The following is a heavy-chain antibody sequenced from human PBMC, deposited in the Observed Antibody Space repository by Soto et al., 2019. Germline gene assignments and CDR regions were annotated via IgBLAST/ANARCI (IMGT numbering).Heavy chain of an antibody. J-gene: IGHJ4*02. CDR3: AKVLSKNYYYPFDF. Sequence: GGSLRLSCTASGFTFSDYAMTWVRQAPGKGLEWVSTISGGSSVTYYGDSVKGRFTISRDNAKKTLFLQLNRLSAEDTATYYCAKVLSKNYYYPFDFWGQGTQVTVS. CDR1: GFTFSDYA. CDR2: ISGGSSVT. V-gene: IGHV3-23*01. D-gene: IGHD3-10*01.